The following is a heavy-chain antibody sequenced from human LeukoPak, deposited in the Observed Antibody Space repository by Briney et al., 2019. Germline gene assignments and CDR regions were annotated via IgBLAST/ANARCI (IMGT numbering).Heavy chain of an antibody. J-gene: IGHJ4*02. Sequence: GEALKISCKGSGYSFTSYWIGWVRRMPGNGLEWRGIIYPGDSDTRYSPSFQGQVTIPADKSISTAYLQWSSLKASDTAMYYCARGRGIVVVVAATNIDYWGQGTLVTVSS. CDR1: GYSFTSYW. CDR2: IYPGDSDT. V-gene: IGHV5-51*01. D-gene: IGHD2-15*01. CDR3: ARGRGIVVVVAATNIDY.